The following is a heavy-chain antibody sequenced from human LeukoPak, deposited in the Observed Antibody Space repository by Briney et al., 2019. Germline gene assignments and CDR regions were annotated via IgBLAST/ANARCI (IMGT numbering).Heavy chain of an antibody. CDR1: EFTFSRYW. CDR2: INTDGSTT. V-gene: IGHV3-74*01. D-gene: IGHD2-15*01. J-gene: IGHJ4*02. Sequence: PGESLRLSCVDSEFTFSRYWMHWVRQAPGEGLVWVSRINTDGSTTNYADSVKGRFTISRDNAKNTLYLQMNSLRAEDTAVYYCARDLAGSRDKWGQGTLVTVSS. CDR3: ARDLAGSRDK.